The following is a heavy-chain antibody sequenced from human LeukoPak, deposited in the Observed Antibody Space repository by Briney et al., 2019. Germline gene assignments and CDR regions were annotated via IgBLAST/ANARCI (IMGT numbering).Heavy chain of an antibody. CDR1: GFTFSSYA. V-gene: IGHV3-64*04. Sequence: GGSLRLSCSASGFTFSSYAMHWVRQAPGKGLEYVSAISSNGGSTYYADSVKGRFTISRDNSKNTLYLQMNSLRAEDTAVYYCARIAVAGPFDYWGQGTLVTVSS. J-gene: IGHJ4*02. D-gene: IGHD6-19*01. CDR3: ARIAVAGPFDY. CDR2: ISSNGGST.